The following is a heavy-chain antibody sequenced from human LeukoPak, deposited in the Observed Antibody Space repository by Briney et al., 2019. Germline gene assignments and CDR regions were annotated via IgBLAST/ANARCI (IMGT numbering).Heavy chain of an antibody. CDR3: ARGPRGYSGNSNWFDP. CDR1: GGTFSSYA. V-gene: IGHV1-69*04. D-gene: IGHD4-23*01. CDR2: IIPILGIA. Sequence: SVKVSCKASGGTFSSYAISWVRQAPGQGLEWMGRIIPILGIANYAQKFQGRVTITADKSTSTAYMELSSLRSEDTAVYYCARGPRGYSGNSNWFDPWGQGTLVTVSS. J-gene: IGHJ5*02.